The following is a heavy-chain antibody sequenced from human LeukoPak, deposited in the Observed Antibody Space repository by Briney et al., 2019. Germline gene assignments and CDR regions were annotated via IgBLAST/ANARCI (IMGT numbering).Heavy chain of an antibody. V-gene: IGHV4-39*07. Sequence: SETLSLTCTVSGGSISSSSYYWGWIRQPPGKGLEWIGSIYYSGSTYYNPSLKSRVTISVDTSKNQFSLKLSSVTAADTAVYYCTSVGTGVSSAATQWGQGTLVTVSS. D-gene: IGHD2-15*01. CDR2: IYYSGST. CDR1: GGSISSSSYY. J-gene: IGHJ4*02. CDR3: TSVGTGVSSAATQ.